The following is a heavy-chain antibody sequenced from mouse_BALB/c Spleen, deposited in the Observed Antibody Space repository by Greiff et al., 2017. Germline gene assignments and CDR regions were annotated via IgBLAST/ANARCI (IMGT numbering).Heavy chain of an antibody. D-gene: IGHD2-14*01. CDR2: ISSGGSYT. CDR3: ARGGPSTIGTTGYYFDY. J-gene: IGHJ2*01. V-gene: IGHV5-9-4*01. CDR1: GFTFSSYA. Sequence: EVQLVESGGGLVKPGGSLKLSCAASGFTFSSYAMSWVRQSPEKRLEWVAEISSGGSYTYYPDTVTGRFTISRDNAKNTLYLEMSSLRSEDTAMYYCARGGPSTIGTTGYYFDYWGQGTTLTVSS.